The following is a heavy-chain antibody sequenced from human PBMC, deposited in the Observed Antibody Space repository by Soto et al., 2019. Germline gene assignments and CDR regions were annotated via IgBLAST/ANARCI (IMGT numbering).Heavy chain of an antibody. CDR3: ARLEGFCSSTSCPYGMDV. Sequence: PGESPKIPRNGPGYSSTRYWISRVRQMPGKGLEWMGRIDPSDSYTNYSPSFQGHVTISADKSISTAYLQWSSLKASDTAMYSCARLEGFCSSTSCPYGMDVWGQGTTVTVSS. CDR1: GYSSTRYW. CDR2: IDPSDSYT. V-gene: IGHV5-10-1*01. D-gene: IGHD2-2*01. J-gene: IGHJ6*02.